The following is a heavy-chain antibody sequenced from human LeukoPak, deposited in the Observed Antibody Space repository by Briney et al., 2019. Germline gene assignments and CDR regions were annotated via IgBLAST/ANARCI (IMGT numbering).Heavy chain of an antibody. CDR2: ISPGDSDT. V-gene: IGHV5-51*01. D-gene: IGHD3-3*01. CDR3: ARLLYYDFWSGYSTQSYMDV. J-gene: IGHJ6*03. Sequence: GESLKISCKGSGYSFTNYWIAWVRQMPGKGLEWMGIISPGDSDTRYSPSFQGQVTISADKSISTAYLQWSGLKASDTAMYYCARLLYYDFWSGYSTQSYMDVWGKGTTVTVSS. CDR1: GYSFTNYW.